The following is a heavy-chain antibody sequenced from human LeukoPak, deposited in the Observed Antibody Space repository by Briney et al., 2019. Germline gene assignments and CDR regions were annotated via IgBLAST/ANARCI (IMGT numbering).Heavy chain of an antibody. Sequence: PGGSLRLSCAASGLTFSSYWMHWVRQVPGKGLVWVSRINSEGSSTSYADSVKGRFTISRDNAKNTLYVQMNSLRAEDTAVYYCSTGSGHAFDIWGRGTMVTVSS. CDR2: INSEGSST. CDR1: GLTFSSYW. CDR3: STGSGHAFDI. V-gene: IGHV3-74*01. D-gene: IGHD3-10*01. J-gene: IGHJ3*02.